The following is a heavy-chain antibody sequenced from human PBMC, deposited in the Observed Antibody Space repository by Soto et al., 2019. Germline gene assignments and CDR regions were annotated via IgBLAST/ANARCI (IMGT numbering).Heavy chain of an antibody. Sequence: SETLSLTCSVSGGSISPYYWGWIRQPPGKGLEWIGYISYSGYTNYDPSLKSRVTISVDTSRNEFSVRLSSVTAADTAVYYCVRHGAGTTYDYWGHGTLVTVSS. J-gene: IGHJ4*01. CDR1: GGSISPYY. D-gene: IGHD4-4*01. CDR3: VRHGAGTTYDY. V-gene: IGHV4-59*08. CDR2: ISYSGYT.